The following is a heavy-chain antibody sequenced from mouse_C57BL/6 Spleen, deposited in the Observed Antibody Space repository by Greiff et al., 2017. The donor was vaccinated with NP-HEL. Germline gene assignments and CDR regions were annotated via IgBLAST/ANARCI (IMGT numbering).Heavy chain of an antibody. CDR1: GYTFTSYW. J-gene: IGHJ3*01. Sequence: QVQLQQPGAELVRPGSSVKLSCKASGYTFTSYWMHWVKQRPIQGLEWIGNIDPSDSDTHYNQKFKDKATLTVDKSSSTAYMQLSSLTSEDSAVYYCARGEAYYSNGGFAYWGQGTLVTVSA. CDR3: ARGEAYYSNGGFAY. V-gene: IGHV1-52*01. D-gene: IGHD2-5*01. CDR2: IDPSDSDT.